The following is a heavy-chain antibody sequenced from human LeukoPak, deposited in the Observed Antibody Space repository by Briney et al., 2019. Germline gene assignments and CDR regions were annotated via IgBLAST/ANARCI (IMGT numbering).Heavy chain of an antibody. CDR1: GGSISSYY. V-gene: IGHV4-4*07. Sequence: SETLSLTCTVSGGSISSYYWSWIRQPAGKGLEWIGRICTSGSTNYNPSLKSRVTMSVDTSKNQFSLKLSSVTAADTAVYYCAGGDTVVADFDYWGQGTLVTVSS. CDR2: ICTSGST. D-gene: IGHD4-23*01. J-gene: IGHJ4*02. CDR3: AGGDTVVADFDY.